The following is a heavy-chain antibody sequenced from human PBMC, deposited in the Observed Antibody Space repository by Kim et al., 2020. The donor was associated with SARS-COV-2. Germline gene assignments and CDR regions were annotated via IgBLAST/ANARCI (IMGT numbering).Heavy chain of an antibody. CDR3: ARREQQLALDY. CDR1: GGSFSGYY. J-gene: IGHJ4*02. Sequence: SETLSLTCAVYGGSFSGYYWSWIRQPPGKGLEWIGEINHSGSTNYNPSLKSRVTISVDTSKNQFSLKLSSVTAADTAVYYCARREQQLALDYWGQGTLVTVSS. D-gene: IGHD6-13*01. V-gene: IGHV4-34*01. CDR2: INHSGST.